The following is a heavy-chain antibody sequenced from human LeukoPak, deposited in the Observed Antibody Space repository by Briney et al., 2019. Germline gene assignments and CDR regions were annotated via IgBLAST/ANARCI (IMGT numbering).Heavy chain of an antibody. CDR2: INHSGST. D-gene: IGHD5-18*01. CDR1: GGSFSGYY. J-gene: IGHJ4*02. Sequence: SETLSLTCAVYGGSFSGYYWSWIRQPPGKGLEWIGEINHSGSTNYNPSLKSRVTISVDTSKNQFSLKLSPVTAADTAVYYCARGPRGYSYGYFDYWGQGTLVTVSS. CDR3: ARGPRGYSYGYFDY. V-gene: IGHV4-34*01.